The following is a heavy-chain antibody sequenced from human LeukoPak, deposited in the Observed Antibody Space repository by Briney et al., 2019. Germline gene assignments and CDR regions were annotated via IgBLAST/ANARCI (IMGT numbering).Heavy chain of an antibody. D-gene: IGHD3-10*01. CDR3: ARGRKGSIWFGELSNWFDP. Sequence: SETLSLTCTVSGGSILSSSYYWGWIRQPPGEGLEWIGSIYYSGSTYYNTSLKSRVTISVDTSKNQFSLRLNSVTAADTAVYYCARGRKGSIWFGELSNWFDPWGQGTLVTVSS. CDR2: IYYSGST. J-gene: IGHJ5*02. V-gene: IGHV4-39*01. CDR1: GGSILSSSYY.